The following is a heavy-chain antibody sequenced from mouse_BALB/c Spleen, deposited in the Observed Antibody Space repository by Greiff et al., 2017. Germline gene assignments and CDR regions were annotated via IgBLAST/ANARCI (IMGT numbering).Heavy chain of an antibody. CDR3: AQDPHYYGSFAY. Sequence: EVQLVESGGGLVKPGGSLKLSCAASGFTFSSYTMSWVRQTPEKRLEWVENISSGGGNTYYPDSVKGRFTISRDNAKNNLYLQMSSLRSEDTSLYYCAQDPHYYGSFAYWGQGTLVTVSA. V-gene: IGHV5-9*03. J-gene: IGHJ3*01. CDR2: ISSGGGNT. D-gene: IGHD1-2*01. CDR1: GFTFSSYT.